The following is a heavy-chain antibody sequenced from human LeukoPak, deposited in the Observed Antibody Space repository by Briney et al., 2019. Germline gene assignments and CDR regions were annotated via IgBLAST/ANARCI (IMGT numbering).Heavy chain of an antibody. D-gene: IGHD3-22*01. CDR2: IYYSGIT. V-gene: IGHV4-59*08. CDR1: GGSISSDY. CDR3: ARLHYDSSGYYYFDY. Sequence: SETLSLTCTVSGGSISSDYWSWIRQPPGKGLEWIGYIYYSGITNYNPSLKSRVTTSVDTSKNQFSLKLSSVTAADTAVYYCARLHYDSSGYYYFDYWGQGTLVTVSS. J-gene: IGHJ4*02.